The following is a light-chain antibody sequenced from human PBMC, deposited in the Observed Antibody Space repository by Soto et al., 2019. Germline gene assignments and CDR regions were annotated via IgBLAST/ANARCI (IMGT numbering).Light chain of an antibody. CDR1: SSDVGAYDF. CDR2: EVS. CDR3: SSYTTSSIRV. J-gene: IGLJ1*01. Sequence: QSALTQPASVSGSPGQSITISCTGTSSDVGAYDFVSWYQQHPDKAPKLMIYEVSNRPSGVSNRFSGSKSVNTATLTISGLQAEDEADYYCSSYTTSSIRVFGTGTKLTVL. V-gene: IGLV2-14*03.